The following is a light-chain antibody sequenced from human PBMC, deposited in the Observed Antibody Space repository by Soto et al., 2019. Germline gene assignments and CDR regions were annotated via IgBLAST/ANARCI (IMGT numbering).Light chain of an antibody. J-gene: IGKJ5*01. V-gene: IGKV3-15*01. CDR1: QSVSSN. CDR3: QQHNNWPPIT. Sequence: EKVMTQSPATLSVSPGERATLSCRASQSVSSNLAWYQQKPGQAPRLLIYGASTRATGIPARFSGSGSGTEFTLTISSLQSEDFAVYYCQQHNNWPPITFGQGTRLDI. CDR2: GAS.